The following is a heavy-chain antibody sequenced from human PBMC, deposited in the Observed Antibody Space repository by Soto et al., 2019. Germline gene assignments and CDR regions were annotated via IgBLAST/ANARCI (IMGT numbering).Heavy chain of an antibody. D-gene: IGHD2-21*02. V-gene: IGHV4-31*03. Sequence: PSETLSLTCTVSGGSISSGGYYWNWIRQHPGKGLEWIGYIYYSGSTYYNPSLKSRVTISVDTSKNQFSLKLNSVTAADTAVYYCARDLWGYCGTDCYPLDVWGQGTTVTV. J-gene: IGHJ6*02. CDR2: IYYSGST. CDR3: ARDLWGYCGTDCYPLDV. CDR1: GGSISSGGYY.